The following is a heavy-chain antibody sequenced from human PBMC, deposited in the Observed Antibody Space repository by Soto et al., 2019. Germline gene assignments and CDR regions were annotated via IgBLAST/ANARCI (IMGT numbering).Heavy chain of an antibody. D-gene: IGHD3-16*02. CDR2: ISGSGGST. CDR1: GFTFSSYA. J-gene: IGHJ3*02. CDR3: AKCFDLWGRYRYYGFDI. V-gene: IGHV3-23*01. Sequence: EVQLLESGGGLVQPGGSLRLSCAASGFTFSSYAMSWVRQAPGKGLEVVSAISGSGGSTYYADSVKGRFTISRDNSKNTLDLPMYSLRAEDTAVYYCAKCFDLWGRYRYYGFDIWGQGPMVTVSS.